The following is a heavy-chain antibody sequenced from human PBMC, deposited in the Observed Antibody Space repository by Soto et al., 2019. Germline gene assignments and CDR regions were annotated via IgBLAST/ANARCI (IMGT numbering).Heavy chain of an antibody. D-gene: IGHD4-17*01. Sequence: QVQLVQSGAEVKKPGSSVKVSCKASGGTFSSYTISWVRQAPGQGLEWMGRIIPILGIANYAQKFQGRVTIPADKSTSTADMELSSLRFEDTAVYYCASEAETTVVTCDYWGQGTLVTVSS. CDR1: GGTFSSYT. CDR3: ASEAETTVVTCDY. CDR2: IIPILGIA. V-gene: IGHV1-69*02. J-gene: IGHJ4*02.